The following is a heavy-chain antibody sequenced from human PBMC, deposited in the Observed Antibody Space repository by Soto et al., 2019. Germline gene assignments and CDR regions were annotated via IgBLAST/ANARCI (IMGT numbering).Heavy chain of an antibody. CDR3: AKEKDYYDSSGRGGNDY. CDR2: ISGSGGST. D-gene: IGHD3-22*01. V-gene: IGHV3-23*01. J-gene: IGHJ4*02. Sequence: GGSLRLSCAASGFTFSSYAMSWVRQAPGKGLEWVSAISGSGGSTYYADSVKGRFTISRDNSKNTLYLQMNSLRAEDTAVYYCAKEKDYYDSSGRGGNDYWGQGTLVTVSS. CDR1: GFTFSSYA.